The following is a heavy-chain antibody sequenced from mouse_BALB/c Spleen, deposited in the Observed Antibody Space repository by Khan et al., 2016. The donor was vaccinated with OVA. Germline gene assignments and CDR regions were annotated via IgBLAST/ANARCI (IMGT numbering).Heavy chain of an antibody. CDR2: IWGGGTT. V-gene: IGHV2-6-5*01. CDR3: AEGLWSHYFALDY. Sequence: QVQLKESGPGLVAPSQNLSITCTVSGFSLTDYGVSWIRQPPGMGLEWLGVIWGGGTTYYNSALKSSMSISKDNSKSQVFLKMNSLQTDDKAMYYCAEGLWSHYFALDYWGRVASVTVSS. J-gene: IGHJ4*01. CDR1: GFSLTDYG. D-gene: IGHD1-1*02.